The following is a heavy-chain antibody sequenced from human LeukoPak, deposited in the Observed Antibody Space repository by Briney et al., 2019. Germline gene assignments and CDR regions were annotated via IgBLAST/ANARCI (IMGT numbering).Heavy chain of an antibody. CDR1: GFTFSSYS. CDR2: VSSNGDNT. J-gene: IGHJ4*02. V-gene: IGHV3-64*01. CDR3: ARAPREGFSGSYHDY. D-gene: IGHD1-26*01. Sequence: SGGSLRLSCAASGFTFSSYSMHWVRQAPGEGLEYVSAVSSNGDNTYYANSVKGRFTISRDNSKNTLYLQMASLRGEDTAVYYCARAPREGFSGSYHDYWGQGTLVTVSS.